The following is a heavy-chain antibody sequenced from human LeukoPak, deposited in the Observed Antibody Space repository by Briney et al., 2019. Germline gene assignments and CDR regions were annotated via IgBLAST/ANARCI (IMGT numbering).Heavy chain of an antibody. V-gene: IGHV3-48*04. CDR3: ASWTSNFDY. Sequence: GGSLRLSCAASGFTFSSYAMHWVRQAPGKGLEWVSYISGSGSTIYYADSVKGRFTISRDNAKNSLYLQMNSLRAEDTAVYYCASWTSNFDYWGQGTLVTVSS. J-gene: IGHJ4*02. CDR2: ISGSGSTI. CDR1: GFTFSSYA. D-gene: IGHD3/OR15-3a*01.